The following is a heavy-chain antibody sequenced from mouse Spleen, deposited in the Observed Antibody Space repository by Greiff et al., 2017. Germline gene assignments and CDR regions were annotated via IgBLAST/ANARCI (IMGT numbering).Heavy chain of an antibody. V-gene: IGHV2-6-1*01. Sequence: QVQLKETGPGLVAPSQSLSITCTVSGFSLTSYGVHWVRQPPGKGLEWLVVIWSDGSTNYNSALKSRLSISKDNSKSQVFLKMNSLQTDDTAMYYCARHDGNYKRLAYWGQGTLVTVSA. CDR3: ARHDGNYKRLAY. CDR2: IWSDGST. D-gene: IGHD2-1*01. J-gene: IGHJ3*01. CDR1: GFSLTSYG.